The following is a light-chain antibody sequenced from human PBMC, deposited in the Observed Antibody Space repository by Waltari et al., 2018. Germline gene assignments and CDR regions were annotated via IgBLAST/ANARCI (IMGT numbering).Light chain of an antibody. CDR3: SSYISSSPLEV. Sequence: SALTQPASVSGSPGQWITISCTGPSHDVGTYNYVSWYQQHPGTPPQLIIFGVSIRPSVVSNPASASESGNTASLTISGLRPRDEADNYYSSYISSSPLEVIGGRT. CDR1: SHDVGTYNY. CDR2: GVS. J-gene: IGLJ2*01. V-gene: IGLV2-14*03.